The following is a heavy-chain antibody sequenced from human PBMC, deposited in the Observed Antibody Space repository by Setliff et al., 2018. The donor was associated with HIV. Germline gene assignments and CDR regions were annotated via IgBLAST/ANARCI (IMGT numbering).Heavy chain of an antibody. J-gene: IGHJ1*01. CDR3: ATDPGYSSTWYSESFQH. V-gene: IGHV1-46*01. CDR2: INPSGGST. D-gene: IGHD6-13*01. Sequence: ASVKVSCKASGYTFTSYYMHWVRQAPGQGLEWMGIINPSGGSTSYAQKFQGRVTMTRDTSTSTVYMELSSLRSDDTAMYYCATDPGYSSTWYSESFQHWGQGTVVTVSS. CDR1: GYTFTSYY.